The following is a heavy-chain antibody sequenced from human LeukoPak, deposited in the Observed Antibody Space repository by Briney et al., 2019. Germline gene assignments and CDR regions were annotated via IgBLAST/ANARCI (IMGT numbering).Heavy chain of an antibody. CDR1: GFTFSSNG. V-gene: IGHV3-23*01. Sequence: PGGSLRLSCAASGFTFSSNGMNWVRQAPGKGLEWVSGVSGGGDNTYYADSVKGRFTISRDNSRNTFYLQMNSLRADDTAVYYCAKAEGLVPAPINYFDYWGQGTLVTVSS. CDR2: VSGGGDNT. CDR3: AKAEGLVPAPINYFDY. D-gene: IGHD2-2*01. J-gene: IGHJ4*02.